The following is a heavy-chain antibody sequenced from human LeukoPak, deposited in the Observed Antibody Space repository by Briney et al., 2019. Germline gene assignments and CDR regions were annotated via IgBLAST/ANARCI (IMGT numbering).Heavy chain of an antibody. CDR2: VNPNSGGR. D-gene: IGHD6-13*01. V-gene: IGHV1-2*02. CDR3: ARSQWGIASAGLDY. J-gene: IGHJ4*02. CDR1: GYTFTGYY. Sequence: GASVKVSCKASGYTFTGYYIHWVRQAPGQGLEWMGWVNPNSGGRNYAQKLQGRVTMTRDTTISTAYMELSSLRSDDTAVYYCARSQWGIASAGLDYWGQGTLVSVSP.